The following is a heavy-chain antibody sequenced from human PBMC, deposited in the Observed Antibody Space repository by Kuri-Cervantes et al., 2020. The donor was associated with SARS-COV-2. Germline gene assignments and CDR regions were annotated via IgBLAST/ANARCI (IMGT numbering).Heavy chain of an antibody. CDR1: GFTFSSCA. J-gene: IGHJ6*02. CDR3: ARSARAAGTYYYYGMDV. D-gene: IGHD6-13*01. V-gene: IGHV3-30-3*01. CDR2: ISYDGSNK. Sequence: GGSLRLSCAASGFTFSSCAMHWVRQAPGKGLEWVAVISYDGSNKYYADSVKGRFTISRDNSKNTLYLQMNSLRAEDTAVYYCARSARAAGTYYYYGMDVWGQGTTVTVSS.